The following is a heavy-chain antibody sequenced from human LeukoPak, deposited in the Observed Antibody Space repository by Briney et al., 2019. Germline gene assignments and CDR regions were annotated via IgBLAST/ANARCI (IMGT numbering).Heavy chain of an antibody. V-gene: IGHV3-48*01. J-gene: IGHJ6*02. D-gene: IGHD6-13*01. CDR1: GFTFSRYS. CDR3: AKDIGAAAGFGMDV. Sequence: PGGSLRLSCAASGFTFSRYSMNWVRQAPGKGLEWVSYISHSSSTIYYADPVKGRFTISRDNAKNSLYLQMNSLRAEDTAVYYCAKDIGAAAGFGMDVWGQGTTVTVSS. CDR2: ISHSSSTI.